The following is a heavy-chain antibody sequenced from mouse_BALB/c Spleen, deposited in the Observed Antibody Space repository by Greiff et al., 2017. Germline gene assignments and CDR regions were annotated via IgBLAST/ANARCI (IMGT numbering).Heavy chain of an antibody. CDR2: IWAGGST. V-gene: IGHV2-9*02. D-gene: IGHD4-1*01. J-gene: IGHJ3*01. CDR3: ARGDLTGTSWFAY. CDR1: GFSLTSYG. Sequence: QVQLQQSGPGLVAPSQSLSITCTVSGFSLTSYGVHWVRQPPGKGLEWLGVIWAGGSTNYNSALMSRLSISKDNSKSQVFLKMNSLQTDDTAMYYCARGDLTGTSWFAYWGQGTLVTVAA.